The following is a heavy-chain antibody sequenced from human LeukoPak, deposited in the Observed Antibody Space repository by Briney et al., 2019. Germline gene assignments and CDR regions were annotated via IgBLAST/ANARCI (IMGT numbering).Heavy chain of an antibody. CDR1: GYTFTSYA. CDR3: ARDRAIGYCSGGGCPYYFDY. J-gene: IGHJ4*02. D-gene: IGHD2-15*01. CDR2: INAGNGNT. V-gene: IGHV1-3*01. Sequence: ASVKVSCKASGYTFTSYAMHWVRQAPGQRLEWMGWINAGNGNTKYSQKFQGRVTITRDTSASTAYMELSSLRSEDTAVYYCARDRAIGYCSGGGCPYYFDYWGQGTLVTVSS.